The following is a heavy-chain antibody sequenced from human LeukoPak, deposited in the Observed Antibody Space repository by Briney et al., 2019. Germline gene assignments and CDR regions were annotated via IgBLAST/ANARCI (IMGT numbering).Heavy chain of an antibody. CDR3: ARGNYGYYYYYYMDV. V-gene: IGHV4-59*01. D-gene: IGHD1-7*01. CDR1: GGSISSYY. CDR2: IYYSGST. J-gene: IGHJ6*03. Sequence: PSETLSLTCTVSGGSISSYYWSWIRQPPGKGLEWIGYIYYSGSTNYNPSLKSRVTISVDTSKNQFSLKLSSLTAADTAVYYCARGNYGYYYYYYMDVWGKRTTVTVSS.